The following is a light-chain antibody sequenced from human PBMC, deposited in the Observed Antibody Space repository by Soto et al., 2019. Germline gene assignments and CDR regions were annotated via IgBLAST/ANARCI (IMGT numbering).Light chain of an antibody. CDR1: QDISNY. J-gene: IGKJ4*01. CDR3: QKYNSAPHT. CDR2: AAS. Sequence: DIQMTQSPSSLSASVGDRVTITCRTRQDISNYLAWYQQKPGKAPKLLIYAASTLQSGVPSRCSGGGSGTDFSLTISSLHPEDVASYYCQKYNSAPHTFGGGTKVEIQ. V-gene: IGKV1-27*01.